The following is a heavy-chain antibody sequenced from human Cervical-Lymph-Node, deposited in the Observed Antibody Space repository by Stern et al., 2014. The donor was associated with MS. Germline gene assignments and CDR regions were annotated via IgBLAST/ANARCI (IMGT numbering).Heavy chain of an antibody. Sequence: VQLVQSGAEVKKPGESLKISCRTSGYTFSNFWIGWVRQMPGKGLEWMGVISPADSDTTYSTSFQGQVPISADESISTAYLQWRSLKASDTAMYYCVRRRDSAGYDTFDLWGQGTMLIVSS. V-gene: IGHV5-51*01. D-gene: IGHD3-22*01. CDR2: ISPADSDT. CDR1: GYTFSNFW. J-gene: IGHJ3*01. CDR3: VRRRDSAGYDTFDL.